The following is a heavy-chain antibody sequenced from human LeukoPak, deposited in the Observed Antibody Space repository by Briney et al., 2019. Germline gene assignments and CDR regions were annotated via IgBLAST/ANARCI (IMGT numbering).Heavy chain of an antibody. Sequence: GGSLRLSCAASGFTVSSTYMSWVRQTPGKRLEWVSVIYVGGNTYYADSVKGRFTISRDNSKNTLYLQMNSLRAEDTAVYCCARGPYALGAFDIWGEGTMVTVSS. J-gene: IGHJ3*02. CDR1: GFTVSSTY. CDR3: ARGPYALGAFDI. V-gene: IGHV3-53*01. D-gene: IGHD3-16*01. CDR2: IYVGGNT.